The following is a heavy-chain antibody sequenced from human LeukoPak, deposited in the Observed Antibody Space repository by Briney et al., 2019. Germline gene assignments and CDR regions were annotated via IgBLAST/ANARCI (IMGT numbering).Heavy chain of an antibody. CDR2: TSGSST. Sequence: GGSLRLSCAASGFTFTDYDMSWVRQAPGKGLEWVSATSGSSTYYADSVRGRFTISRDNSKNTLSLQMNSLRAEDTAVYHCARPKYSSGPIDYWGQGTLVTVSS. CDR3: ARPKYSSGPIDY. V-gene: IGHV3-23*01. J-gene: IGHJ4*02. CDR1: GFTFTDYD. D-gene: IGHD6-19*01.